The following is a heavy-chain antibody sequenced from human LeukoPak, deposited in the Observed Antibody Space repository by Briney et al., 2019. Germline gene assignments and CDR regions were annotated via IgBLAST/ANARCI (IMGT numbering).Heavy chain of an antibody. Sequence: SVKVSCKAYGGTFSSYAISWVRQAPGQGLEWMGGIIPIFGTANYAQKFQGRVTITADKSTSTAYMELSSLRSEDTAVYYCARIENYYADDAFDIWGQGTMVTVSS. CDR1: GGTFSSYA. D-gene: IGHD3-10*01. J-gene: IGHJ3*02. CDR3: ARIENYYADDAFDI. CDR2: IIPIFGTA. V-gene: IGHV1-69*06.